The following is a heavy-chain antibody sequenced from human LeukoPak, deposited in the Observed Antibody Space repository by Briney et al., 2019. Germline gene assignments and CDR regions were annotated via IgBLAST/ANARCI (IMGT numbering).Heavy chain of an antibody. CDR2: TYYRSKWYN. Sequence: SQTLSLTCAISGDSVSSNSAAWNWIRQSPSRGLEWLERTYYRSKWYNDYAVSVKSRITINPDTSKNQFSLQLNSVTPEDTAVYYCARAEGKTKVQWLVRGALKEISWFDPWGQGTLVTVSS. CDR3: ARAEGKTKVQWLVRGALKEISWFDP. V-gene: IGHV6-1*01. J-gene: IGHJ5*02. CDR1: GDSVSSNSAA. D-gene: IGHD6-19*01.